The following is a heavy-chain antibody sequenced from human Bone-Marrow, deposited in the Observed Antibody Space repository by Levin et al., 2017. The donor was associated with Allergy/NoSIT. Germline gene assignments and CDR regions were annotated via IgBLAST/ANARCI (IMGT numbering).Heavy chain of an antibody. CDR3: VRDPHCGGDCYSGAEYFQY. CDR2: ISPYKGYT. Sequence: GESLKISCKASGYTFFNYGINWVRQAPGQGLEWLGWISPYKGYTNYAQKVQGRVTLTTDIPTSTAYMEVRSLTSDDTAVYYCVRDPHCGGDCYSGAEYFQYWGQGTLVIVSS. CDR1: GYTFFNYG. V-gene: IGHV1-18*04. D-gene: IGHD2-21*01. J-gene: IGHJ1*01.